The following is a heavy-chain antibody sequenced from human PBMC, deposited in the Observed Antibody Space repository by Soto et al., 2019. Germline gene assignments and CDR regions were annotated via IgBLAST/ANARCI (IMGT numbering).Heavy chain of an antibody. CDR2: INPNSGGT. J-gene: IGHJ6*02. V-gene: IGHV1-2*04. Sequence: ASGKVSCKASGYTFTGYYMHWVRQAPGQGLEWMGWINPNSGGTNYAQKFQGWVTMTRDTSISTAYMELSRLRSDDTAVYYCARDLTVGANFYYYGMDVWGQGTTVTVSS. CDR1: GYTFTGYY. CDR3: ARDLTVGANFYYYGMDV. D-gene: IGHD1-26*01.